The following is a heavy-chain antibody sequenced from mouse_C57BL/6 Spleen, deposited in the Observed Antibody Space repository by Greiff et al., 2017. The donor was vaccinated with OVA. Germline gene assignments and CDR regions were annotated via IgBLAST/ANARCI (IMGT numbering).Heavy chain of an antibody. CDR1: GYTFTSYT. V-gene: IGHV1-4*01. CDR3: AREITTVVYFDY. D-gene: IGHD1-1*01. J-gene: IGHJ2*01. CDR2: INPSSGYT. Sequence: QVQLQQSGADLARPGASVKMSCKASGYTFTSYTMHWVKQRPGQGLEWIGYINPSSGYTKYNQKFKDKATLTADKSSSTAYMQLSSLTSEDSAVYYCAREITTVVYFDYWGQGTTLTVSS.